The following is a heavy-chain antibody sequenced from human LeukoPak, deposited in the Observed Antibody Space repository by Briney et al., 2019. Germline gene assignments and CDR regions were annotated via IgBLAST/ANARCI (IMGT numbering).Heavy chain of an antibody. CDR2: INPNSGGT. Sequence: ASVKVSCKASGYTFTGYYMHWVRQAPGQGLEWMGWINPNSGGTNYAQKFQGRVTMTRDTSISTAYMELSRLRSDDTAVYYCARDSCSSTSCYWEYWGQGTLVTVSS. D-gene: IGHD2-2*01. CDR1: GYTFTGYY. J-gene: IGHJ4*01. CDR3: ARDSCSSTSCYWEY. V-gene: IGHV1-2*02.